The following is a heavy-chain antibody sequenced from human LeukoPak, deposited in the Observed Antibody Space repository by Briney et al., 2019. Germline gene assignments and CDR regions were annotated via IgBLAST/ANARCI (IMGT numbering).Heavy chain of an antibody. D-gene: IGHD2-21*01. J-gene: IGHJ4*02. CDR2: INAGNGNT. V-gene: IGHV1-3*01. Sequence: ASVKVSCKASGHTFTSYAMHWVRQAPGQRLEWMGWINAGNGNTKYSQKFQGRVTITRDTSASTACMELSSLRSEDTAVYYCARGIPANILDYWGQGTLVTVSS. CDR3: ARGIPANILDY. CDR1: GHTFTSYA.